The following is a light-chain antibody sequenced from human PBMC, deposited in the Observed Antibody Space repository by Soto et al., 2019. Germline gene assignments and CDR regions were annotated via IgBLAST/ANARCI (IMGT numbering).Light chain of an antibody. CDR2: AAS. CDR3: QKYNTATRT. CDR1: QDIRHF. V-gene: IGKV1-27*01. J-gene: IGKJ4*01. Sequence: IQMTQSPSALSASVGDRVTITCRASQDIRHFLAWYQHKPGRVPKLLIYAASTLQSGVPSRFSGSGSGTDLILTISSLQPEDAATYSCQKYNTATRTFGGGTTVEI.